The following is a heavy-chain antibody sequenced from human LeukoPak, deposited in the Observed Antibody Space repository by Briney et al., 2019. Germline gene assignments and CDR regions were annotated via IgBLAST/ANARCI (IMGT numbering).Heavy chain of an antibody. Sequence: GGSLRLSCAASGLTFSSYGMSWVRQAPGKGLEWVSAISGSGGSTYYADSVKGRFTISRDNSKNTLFLQMNSLRAEDTAVYYCARGFYYMDVWGKGTTVTISS. CDR2: ISGSGGST. V-gene: IGHV3-23*01. J-gene: IGHJ6*03. CDR1: GLTFSSYG. CDR3: ARGFYYMDV.